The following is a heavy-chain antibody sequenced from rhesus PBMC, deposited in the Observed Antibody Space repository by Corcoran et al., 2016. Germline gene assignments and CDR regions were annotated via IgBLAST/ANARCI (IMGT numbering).Heavy chain of an antibody. D-gene: IGHD5-24*01. J-gene: IGHJ6*01. CDR2: IYGSGSST. CDR1: GGSISSSY. Sequence: QLQLQESGPGLVKPSETLSVTCAVSGGSISSSYWSWIRQAPGKGLEWIGYIYGSGSSTNNNPSLKSRVTLSVDTSKNQFSLKLSSVTAADTAVYYCVRDRVHYPDYYYGLDSWGQGVVVTVSS. CDR3: VRDRVHYPDYYYGLDS. V-gene: IGHV4-169*02.